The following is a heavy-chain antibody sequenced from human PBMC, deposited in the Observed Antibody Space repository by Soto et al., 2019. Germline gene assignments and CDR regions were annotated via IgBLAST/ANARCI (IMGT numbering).Heavy chain of an antibody. CDR3: ATREDCSGGSCSPLAFDI. CDR1: GSSISSYY. D-gene: IGHD2-15*01. Sequence: PSETLSLTCTVPGSSISSYYWSWIRQPPGKGLEWIGYIYYSGSTNYNPSLKSRVTISVDTSKNQFSLKLSSVTAADTAVYYCATREDCSGGSCSPLAFDIWGQGTMVT. CDR2: IYYSGST. V-gene: IGHV4-59*01. J-gene: IGHJ3*02.